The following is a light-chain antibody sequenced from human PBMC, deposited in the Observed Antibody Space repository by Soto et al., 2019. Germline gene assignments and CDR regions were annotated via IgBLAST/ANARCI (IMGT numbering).Light chain of an antibody. CDR1: QDIKKY. CDR2: ETS. Sequence: DIQMTHSPSSLSASVGDRVIITCQASQDIKKYLNWYQQKPGKAPKLLIYETSNLETGVPSRFSGSGSGTDFTFTISTLQSEDLATYYCQQYDNIPLTFGPGTKVDIK. J-gene: IGKJ3*01. V-gene: IGKV1-33*01. CDR3: QQYDNIPLT.